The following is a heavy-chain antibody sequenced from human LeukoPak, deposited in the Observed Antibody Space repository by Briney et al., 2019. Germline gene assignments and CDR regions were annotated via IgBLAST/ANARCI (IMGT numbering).Heavy chain of an antibody. CDR1: GGSIPDYY. Sequence: SETLSLTCTISGGSIPDYYWAWIRQSPGKGLEWIGYIYHIGTTNYSPSLKSRVTISVDTSKNQFSLKLSSVTAADTAVYYCARTRAYFGYWGQGTLVTVSS. J-gene: IGHJ4*02. CDR3: ARTRAYFGY. CDR2: IYHIGTT. V-gene: IGHV4-59*01.